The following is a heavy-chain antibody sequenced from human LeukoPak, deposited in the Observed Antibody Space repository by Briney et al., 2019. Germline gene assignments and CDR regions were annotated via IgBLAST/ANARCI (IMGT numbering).Heavy chain of an antibody. CDR1: GGSIRNYY. D-gene: IGHD6-13*01. V-gene: IGHV4-59*01. CDR3: ARVYYSSSYDYWYFDL. Sequence: SETLSLTCTVSGGSIRNYYWSWIRQPPGKGLEWIGYIYYSGSSNYNPSLKSRVTISVDTSKNQFSLKLSSVTAADTAVYYCARVYYSSSYDYWYFDLWGRGTLVTVSS. CDR2: IYYSGSS. J-gene: IGHJ2*01.